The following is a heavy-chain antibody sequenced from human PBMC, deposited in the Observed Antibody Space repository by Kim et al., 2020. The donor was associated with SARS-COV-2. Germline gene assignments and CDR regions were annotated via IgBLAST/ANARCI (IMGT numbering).Heavy chain of an antibody. D-gene: IGHD1-20*01. CDR3: AIRYNWNDGDY. V-gene: IGHV4-39*01. Sequence: SETLSLTCTVSGGSISSSSYYWGWIRQPPGKGLEWIGSIYYSGSTYYNPSLKSRVTISVDTSKNQFSLKLSSVTAADTAVYYCAIRYNWNDGDYWGQGTLVTVSS. J-gene: IGHJ4*02. CDR2: IYYSGST. CDR1: GGSISSSSYY.